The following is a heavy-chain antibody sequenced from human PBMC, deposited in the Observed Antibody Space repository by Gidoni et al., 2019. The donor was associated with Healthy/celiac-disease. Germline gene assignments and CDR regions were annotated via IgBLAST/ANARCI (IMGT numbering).Heavy chain of an antibody. CDR3: ARGRLMIPTRGWFDP. J-gene: IGHJ5*02. CDR2: INPSGGST. Sequence: QVQLVQSGAEVKKPGASVKVSCKASGYTFTSYYMPWVRQAPGQGLEWMGIINPSGGSTSYAQKFQGRVTMTRDTSTSTVYMELSSLRSEDTAVYYCARGRLMIPTRGWFDPWGQGTLVTVSS. V-gene: IGHV1-46*03. CDR1: GYTFTSYY. D-gene: IGHD3-3*01.